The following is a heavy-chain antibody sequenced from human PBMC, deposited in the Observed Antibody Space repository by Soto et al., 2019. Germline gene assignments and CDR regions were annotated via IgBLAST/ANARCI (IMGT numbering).Heavy chain of an antibody. CDR2: ISYDRSNK. D-gene: IGHD3-22*01. Sequence: LRLSCAASGFTFSSYGMHWVRQAPGKGLEWVAVISYDRSNKYYADSVKGRFTISRDNSKNTLYLQMNSLRAEDTAVYYCAKERYYYDSSGYEYFQHWGQGTLVTVSS. J-gene: IGHJ1*01. CDR3: AKERYYYDSSGYEYFQH. CDR1: GFTFSSYG. V-gene: IGHV3-30*18.